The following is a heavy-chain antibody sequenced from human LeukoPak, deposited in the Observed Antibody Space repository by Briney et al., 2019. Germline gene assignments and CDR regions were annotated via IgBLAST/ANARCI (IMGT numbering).Heavy chain of an antibody. D-gene: IGHD6-13*01. CDR3: AEGLLVGSWTHYGMDV. CDR2: VSDSGGST. Sequence: GGSLRLSCAASGFTFSSYAMSWVRQAPGKGLEWVSAVSDSGGSTYCADSVKGRFTISRDNSKNTLYLQMNSLRAVDTAVYYCAEGLLVGSWTHYGMDVWGQGTTVTVSS. V-gene: IGHV3-23*01. J-gene: IGHJ6*02. CDR1: GFTFSSYA.